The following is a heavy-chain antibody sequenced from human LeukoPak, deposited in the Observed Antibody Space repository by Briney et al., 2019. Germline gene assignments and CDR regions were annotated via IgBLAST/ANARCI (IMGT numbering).Heavy chain of an antibody. D-gene: IGHD6-19*01. Sequence: ASVKVSCKASGYTFIDYYIHWVRQAPGQGLEWVGWINPNSGGTNYAEKFQGGVTMTRDTSINTAYMEMSRLRSDDTAVYYCAKSVTGSGHYSLDHWGQGALVTVSS. CDR3: AKSVTGSGHYSLDH. CDR2: INPNSGGT. J-gene: IGHJ4*02. V-gene: IGHV1-2*02. CDR1: GYTFIDYY.